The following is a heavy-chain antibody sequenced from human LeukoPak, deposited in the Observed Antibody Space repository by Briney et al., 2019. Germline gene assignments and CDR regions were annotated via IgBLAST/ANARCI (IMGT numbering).Heavy chain of an antibody. CDR3: ARGAVVTNFDY. J-gene: IGHJ4*02. V-gene: IGHV4-34*01. D-gene: IGHD2-21*02. CDR2: INHSGST. CDR1: GGSFSGYY. Sequence: SETLSLTCAVYGGSFSGYYWSWIRQPPGKGLEWIGEINHSGSTNYNPSLKSRVTISVDTSKNQFSLKLNSVTAADTAVYYCARGAVVTNFDYWGQGTLVTVSS.